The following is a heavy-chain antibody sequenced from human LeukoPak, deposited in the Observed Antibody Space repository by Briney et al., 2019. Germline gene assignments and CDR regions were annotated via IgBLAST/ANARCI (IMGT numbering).Heavy chain of an antibody. Sequence: SGGSLRLSCAASGFTFSSYGMHWVRQAPGKGLEWVAVIWYDGSNKYYADSVKGRFTISRDNSKNTLYLQMNSLRAEDTAVYYCAKSPGVRGVIIYYFDYWGQGTLVTVPS. V-gene: IGHV3-33*06. CDR3: AKSPGVRGVIIYYFDY. CDR1: GFTFSSYG. CDR2: IWYDGSNK. D-gene: IGHD3-10*01. J-gene: IGHJ4*02.